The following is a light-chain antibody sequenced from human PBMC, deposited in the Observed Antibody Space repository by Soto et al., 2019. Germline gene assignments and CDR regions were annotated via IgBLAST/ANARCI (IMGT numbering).Light chain of an antibody. CDR3: SSYAGSNNVV. Sequence: QSALTQPPSASGFPGQSVTISCTGTSSDVGYYDYVSWYQQHPGKAPKLVIYEVTKRPSGVPDRVSASKSGNTASLTVSGLRADDEADYYCSSYAGSNNVVFGSGTKLTVL. CDR1: SSDVGYYDY. CDR2: EVT. V-gene: IGLV2-8*01. J-gene: IGLJ1*01.